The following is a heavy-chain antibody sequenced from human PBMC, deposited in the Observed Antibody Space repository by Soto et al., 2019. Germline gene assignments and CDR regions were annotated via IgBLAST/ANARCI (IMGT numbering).Heavy chain of an antibody. CDR1: GFTFSSYG. CDR2: ISYDGSNK. Sequence: QVQLVESGGGVVQPGRSLRLSCAASGFTFSSYGMHWVRQAPGKGLEWVAVISYDGSNKYYADSVKGRFTISRDHSKNTMYLKMNSLRAEDTAVDYCAKEGGYYGSGSYSVGENYYGMDVWGQGTTVTVSS. CDR3: AKEGGYYGSGSYSVGENYYGMDV. D-gene: IGHD3-10*01. V-gene: IGHV3-30*18. J-gene: IGHJ6*02.